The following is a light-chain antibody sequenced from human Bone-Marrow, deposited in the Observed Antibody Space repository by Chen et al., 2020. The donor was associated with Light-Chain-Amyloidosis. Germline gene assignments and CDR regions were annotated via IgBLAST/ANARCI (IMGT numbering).Light chain of an antibody. J-gene: IGLJ1*01. CDR2: EVT. CDR3: SSYTITNTLV. CDR1: SSDVGGDNH. Sequence: QSALTQPASESGSPGQSMTTSCTGTSSDVGGDNHVSWYQQHPDKAPKLMIYEVTNRPSWVPDRFSGSKSNNTASLTISGLQAEDEADYFCSSYTITNTLVFGSGTRVTVL. V-gene: IGLV2-14*01.